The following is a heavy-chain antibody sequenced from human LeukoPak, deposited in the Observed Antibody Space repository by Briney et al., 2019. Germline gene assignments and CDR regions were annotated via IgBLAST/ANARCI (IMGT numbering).Heavy chain of an antibody. CDR3: ASLSVGIPAY. V-gene: IGHV3-21*01. CDR1: GFTFSSYS. CDR2: ISSSSSYI. D-gene: IGHD1-26*01. Sequence: GGSLRLSCAASGFTFSSYSLNWVRQAPGKGLEWVSSISSSSSYIYYADSVKGRFTISRDNAKNSLYLQMNSLRAEDAAVYYCASLSVGIPAYWGQGTLVTVSS. J-gene: IGHJ4*02.